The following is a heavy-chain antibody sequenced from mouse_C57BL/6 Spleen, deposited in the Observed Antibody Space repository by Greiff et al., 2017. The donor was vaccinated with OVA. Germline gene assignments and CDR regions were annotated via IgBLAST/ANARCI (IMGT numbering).Heavy chain of an antibody. D-gene: IGHD2-1*01. CDR2: IRSKSNNYAT. V-gene: IGHV10-1*01. CDR1: GFSFNTYA. Sequence: EVQLQQSGGGLVQPKGSLKLSCAASGFSFNTYAMNWVRQAPGKGLEWVARIRSKSNNYATYYADSVKDRFTISRDDSESMLYLQMNNLKTEDTARYYCVGGLYYKYAMDYWGQGTSVTVSS. CDR3: VGGLYYKYAMDY. J-gene: IGHJ4*01.